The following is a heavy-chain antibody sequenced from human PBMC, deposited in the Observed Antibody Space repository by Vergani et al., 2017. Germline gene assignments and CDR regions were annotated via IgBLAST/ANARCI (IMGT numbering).Heavy chain of an antibody. CDR2: FYTGGGT. CDR1: GDSMNTYY. Sequence: QVQLQESGPGLVKPSETLSLTCSVSGDSMNTYYWTWIRQPPGKGLEWIGRFYTGGGTSYNPSLKSRVTISVDTSKNQFSLQLSSVTAADTAVYYCARDPLYSTTWPFLLLDMDVWGQGTTVTVSS. J-gene: IGHJ6*02. D-gene: IGHD6-13*01. V-gene: IGHV4-4*07. CDR3: ARDPLYSTTWPFLLLDMDV.